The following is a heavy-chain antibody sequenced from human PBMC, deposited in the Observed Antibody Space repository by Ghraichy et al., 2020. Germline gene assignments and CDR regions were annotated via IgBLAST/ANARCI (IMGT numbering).Heavy chain of an antibody. V-gene: IGHV3-74*01. D-gene: IGHD6-13*01. CDR3: ARVVAAAGRRGFDY. CDR2: INSDGSST. CDR1: GFTFSSYW. J-gene: IGHJ4*02. Sequence: GGSLRLSCAASGFTFSSYWMHWVRQAPGKGLVWVSRINSDGSSTSYADSAKGRFTISRDNAKNTLYLQMNSLRAEDTAVYYCARVVAAAGRRGFDYWGQGTLVTVSS.